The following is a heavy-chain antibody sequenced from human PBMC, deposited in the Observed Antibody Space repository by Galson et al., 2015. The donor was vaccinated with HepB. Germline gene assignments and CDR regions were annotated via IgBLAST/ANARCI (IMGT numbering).Heavy chain of an antibody. CDR2: ISGSGSTT. D-gene: IGHD6-19*01. V-gene: IGHV3-23*01. J-gene: IGHJ4*02. CDR1: GFTFSSYA. Sequence: SLRLSCAASGFTFSSYAMSWVRQAPGKGLEWVSTISGSGSTTLYADSVKGRFTISRDNSENTLFLQMNILRAEDTAVYHCAKGGANSGGWGFADYWGQGTLVTVSS. CDR3: AKGGANSGGWGFADY.